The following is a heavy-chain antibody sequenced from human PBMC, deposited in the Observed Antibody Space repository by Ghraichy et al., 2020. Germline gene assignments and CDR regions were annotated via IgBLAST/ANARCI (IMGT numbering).Heavy chain of an antibody. CDR2: IYPDGTT. CDR1: GLSVSDNY. D-gene: IGHD3-9*01. Sequence: GESLNISCAASGLSVSDNYMNWLRQAPGKGLEWVSVIYPDGTTYYADSVKGRFTISRDNSRNTLYLQMNSLSAEDTAVYYCATCPTIQTNFDFWGQGTLVTVSS. V-gene: IGHV3-53*01. CDR3: ATCPTIQTNFDF. J-gene: IGHJ4*02.